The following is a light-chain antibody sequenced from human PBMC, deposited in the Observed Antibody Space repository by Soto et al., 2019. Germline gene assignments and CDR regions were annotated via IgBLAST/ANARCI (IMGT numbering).Light chain of an antibody. CDR2: GAS. CDR1: QRVAGNF. V-gene: IGKV3-20*01. Sequence: ELFLTQSPDTLSLSPGDRAAPSCRASQRVAGNFLAWYQQKPGQSPRLLIYGASYRASDIPDRFSGSGSGTDFTLTISRLEPEDFAIYFCQVYGTNPIFTFGPGTKVDIK. CDR3: QVYGTNPIFT. J-gene: IGKJ3*01.